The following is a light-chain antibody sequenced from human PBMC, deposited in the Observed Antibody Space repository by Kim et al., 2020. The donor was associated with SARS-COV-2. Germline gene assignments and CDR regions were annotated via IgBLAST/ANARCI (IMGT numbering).Light chain of an antibody. CDR2: GAT. J-gene: IGKJ4*01. CDR3: EQYGSPPPLT. Sequence: EIVLTQSPGTLSLSPGETATLSCRASQLVHRNYLAWYRQRRGQAPTLLIYGATRRATGVPDRFRGSGSGADFTLTISGLEPEDFAVYYCEQYGSPPPLTFGGGTKVDIK. CDR1: QLVHRNY. V-gene: IGKV3-20*01.